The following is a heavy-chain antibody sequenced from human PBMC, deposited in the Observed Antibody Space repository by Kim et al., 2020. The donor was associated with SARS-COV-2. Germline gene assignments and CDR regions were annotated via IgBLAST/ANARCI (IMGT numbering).Heavy chain of an antibody. D-gene: IGHD3-10*01. CDR1: GYTFTSYD. Sequence: ASVKVSCKASGYTFTSYDINWVRQATGQGLEWMGWMNPNSGNTGYAQKFQGRVTMTRNTSISTAYLELSSLRSEDTAVYYCARAIPGEEITMVRGVIVVAYYYGMDVWGQGTTVTVSS. J-gene: IGHJ6*02. CDR2: MNPNSGNT. V-gene: IGHV1-8*01. CDR3: ARAIPGEEITMVRGVIVVAYYYGMDV.